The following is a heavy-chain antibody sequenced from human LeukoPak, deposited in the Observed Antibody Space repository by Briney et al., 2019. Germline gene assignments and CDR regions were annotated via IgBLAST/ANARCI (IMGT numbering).Heavy chain of an antibody. CDR3: AAGFCSSTNCYPPIDY. Sequence: SVKVSCKASGGTFSSYAISWVRQAPGQGLEWMGGIIPIFGTANYAQKFQGRVTITADKSTSTAYMELSSLRSEDTAVYYCAAGFCSSTNCYPPIDYWGQGTLVTVSS. D-gene: IGHD2-2*01. CDR2: IIPIFGTA. J-gene: IGHJ4*02. V-gene: IGHV1-69*06. CDR1: GGTFSSYA.